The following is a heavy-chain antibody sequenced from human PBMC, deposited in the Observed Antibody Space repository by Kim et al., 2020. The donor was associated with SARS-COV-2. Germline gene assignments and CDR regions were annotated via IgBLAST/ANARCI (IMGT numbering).Heavy chain of an antibody. CDR1: GGSISSSNW. D-gene: IGHD2-15*01. V-gene: IGHV4-4*02. CDR2: IYHSGST. J-gene: IGHJ6*02. Sequence: SETLSLTCAVSGGSISSSNWWSWVRQPPGKGLEWIGVIYHSGSTNYNPSLKSRVTISVDKSKNQFSLKLSSVTAADTAVYYCARALTIVVVVAATPGPYYYYSMDVWGQGTTVTVSS. CDR3: ARALTIVVVVAATPGPYYYYSMDV.